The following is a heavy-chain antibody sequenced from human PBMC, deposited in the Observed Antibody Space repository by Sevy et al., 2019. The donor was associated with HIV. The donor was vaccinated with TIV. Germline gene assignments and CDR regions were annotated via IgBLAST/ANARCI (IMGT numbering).Heavy chain of an antibody. J-gene: IGHJ6*02. CDR3: ARESPHYDSLIGYGYGMDV. CDR2: IYNSGIT. Sequence: SETLSLTCTVSGASISNYYWSWIRQPPGKGLEWIGNIYNSGITKNNPSLKSRVTISVDTSKNQFSLKLSSVTAADTAVYYCARESPHYDSLIGYGYGMDVWGQGTTVTVSS. D-gene: IGHD3-9*01. CDR1: GASISNYY. V-gene: IGHV4-59*01.